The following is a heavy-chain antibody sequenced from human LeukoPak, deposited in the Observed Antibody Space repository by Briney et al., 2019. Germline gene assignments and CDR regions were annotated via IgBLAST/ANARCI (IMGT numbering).Heavy chain of an antibody. Sequence: SETLSLTCTVSGASISSYYWTWIRQPPGKGLEWIGHIYYSGSTNYNPSLKSRVTISIDTSKNQFSLKLSSVTAADTAVYYCARSDFWSGLYYFDYWGQGALVTVSS. CDR2: IYYSGST. V-gene: IGHV4-59*01. D-gene: IGHD3-3*01. CDR3: ARSDFWSGLYYFDY. CDR1: GASISSYY. J-gene: IGHJ4*02.